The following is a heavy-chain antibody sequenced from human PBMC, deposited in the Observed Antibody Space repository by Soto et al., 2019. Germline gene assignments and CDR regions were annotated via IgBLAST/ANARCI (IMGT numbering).Heavy chain of an antibody. CDR1: GGTFSSYA. CDR3: ASINSIAARSDTTGYLGYGMDV. J-gene: IGHJ6*02. Sequence: GASVKVSCKASGGTFSSYAISWVRQAPGQGLEWMGGIIPIFGTANYAQKFQGRVTITADKSTSTAYMELSSLRSEDTAVYYCASINSIAARSDTTGYLGYGMDVWGQGPTVTVSS. V-gene: IGHV1-69*06. CDR2: IIPIFGTA. D-gene: IGHD6-6*01.